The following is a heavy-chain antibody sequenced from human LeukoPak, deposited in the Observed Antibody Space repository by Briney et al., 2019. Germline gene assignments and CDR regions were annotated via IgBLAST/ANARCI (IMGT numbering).Heavy chain of an antibody. V-gene: IGHV3-11*01. Sequence: GGSLRFSCAASGFTFSDYYLSWIRQGPGKGLEWVSYISRSGSSIYYADSVKGRFTISRDNAKNSLYLQMNSLRAEDTAVYYCAREGFPSAWDYWGQGTLVTVSS. J-gene: IGHJ4*02. CDR2: ISRSGSSI. CDR3: AREGFPSAWDY. D-gene: IGHD6-19*01. CDR1: GFTFSDYY.